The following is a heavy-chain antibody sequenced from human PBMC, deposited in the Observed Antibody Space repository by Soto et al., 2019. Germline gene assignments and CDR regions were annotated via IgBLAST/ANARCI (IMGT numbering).Heavy chain of an antibody. CDR3: STEAYSSNDIWYRASL. D-gene: IGHD2-8*01. V-gene: IGHV3-15*01. J-gene: IGHJ4*02. Sequence: EVQLVESGGGLVKPGGSLRLSCAVSGITFTKAWMSWVRQAPGKGLEWVARIKSKTDGGTPDYAAPVKGRFTISRDDSKNTLFLQMNSLKTEDTAVYYCSTEAYSSNDIWYRASLWGQGTLVTVSS. CDR2: IKSKTDGGTP. CDR1: GITFTKAW.